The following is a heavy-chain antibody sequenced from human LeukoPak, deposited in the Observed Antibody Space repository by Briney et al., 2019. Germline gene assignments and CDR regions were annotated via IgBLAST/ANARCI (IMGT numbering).Heavy chain of an antibody. CDR2: INPNSGGT. V-gene: IGHV1-2*02. CDR3: ARDVRRNNSSHIDC. Sequence: ASVKVSCKASGYTFTGYFMHWVRQAPGQGPEWMGWINPNSGGTNYAQKFQGRVTMTRDTSINTTYMELSRLKSDDTAVYHCARDVRRNNSSHIDCWGQGALVTVSS. J-gene: IGHJ4*02. D-gene: IGHD6-13*01. CDR1: GYTFTGYF.